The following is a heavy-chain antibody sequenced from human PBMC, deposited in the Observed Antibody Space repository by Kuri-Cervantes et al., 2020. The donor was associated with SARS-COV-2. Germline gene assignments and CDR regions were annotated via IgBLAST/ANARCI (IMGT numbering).Heavy chain of an antibody. CDR1: GFTFSSYW. V-gene: IGHV4-39*01. CDR3: ARRVDIVVVPAAIVYAFDI. Sequence: GSLRLSCAASGFTFSSYWMSWVRQAPGKGLEWVGSIYYSGSTYYNPSLKSRVTISVDTSKNQFSLKLSSVTAADTAVYYCARRVDIVVVPAAIVYAFDIWGQGTMVTVSS. D-gene: IGHD2-2*02. CDR2: IYYSGST. J-gene: IGHJ3*02.